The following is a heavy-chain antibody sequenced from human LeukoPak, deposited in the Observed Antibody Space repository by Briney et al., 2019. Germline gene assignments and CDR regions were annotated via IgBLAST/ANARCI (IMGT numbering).Heavy chain of an antibody. D-gene: IGHD3-22*01. J-gene: IGHJ6*02. CDR1: GYTFTSYG. V-gene: IGHV1-18*01. CDR2: ISAYNGNT. Sequence: ASVKVSCKASGYTFTSYGISWVRQAPGQGLEWMGWISAYNGNTNYAQKLQGRVTMTTDTSTSTAYMELRSLRSDDTAVYYCARSTTYYYDSSGSYGMDVWGQGTTVTVSS. CDR3: ARSTTYYYDSSGSYGMDV.